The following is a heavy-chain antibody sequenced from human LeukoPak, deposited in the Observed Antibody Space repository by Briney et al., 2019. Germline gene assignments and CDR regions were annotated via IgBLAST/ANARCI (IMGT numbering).Heavy chain of an antibody. CDR1: GGSISSYY. V-gene: IGHV4-38-2*02. CDR2: IYHSGST. Sequence: SETLSLTCTVSGGSISSYYWSWIRQPPGKGLEWIGSIYHSGSTYYNPSLKSRVTISVDTSKNQFSLKLSSVTAADTAVYYCTREVRSAWASFDPWGQGTLVIVSS. CDR3: TREVRSAWASFDP. J-gene: IGHJ5*02. D-gene: IGHD1-26*01.